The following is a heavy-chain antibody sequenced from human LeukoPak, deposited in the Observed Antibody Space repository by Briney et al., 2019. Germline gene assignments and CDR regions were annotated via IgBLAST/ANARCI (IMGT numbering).Heavy chain of an antibody. CDR1: GGTFSSYA. Sequence: GASVKVSCKASGGTFSSYAISWVRQAPGQGFEWMGGIIPIFGTANYAQKFQGRVTITADESTSTAYMELSSLRSEDTAVYYCARPAGTMYYFDYWGQGTLVTVSS. CDR2: IIPIFGTA. D-gene: IGHD1-7*01. CDR3: ARPAGTMYYFDY. V-gene: IGHV1-69*13. J-gene: IGHJ4*02.